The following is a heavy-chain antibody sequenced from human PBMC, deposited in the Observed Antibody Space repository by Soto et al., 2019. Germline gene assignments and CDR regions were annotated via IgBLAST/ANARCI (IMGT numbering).Heavy chain of an antibody. Sequence: QVQLVESGGGVVQPGRSLRLSCAASGFTFSSCGMHWVRQAPGKGLEWVAVISYDGSNKYYADSVKGRFTISRDNSKNTLYLQMNSLRAEDTAVYYCARAYCGGDCYSAEDYWGQGTLVTVSS. CDR3: ARAYCGGDCYSAEDY. J-gene: IGHJ4*02. D-gene: IGHD2-21*02. CDR1: GFTFSSCG. V-gene: IGHV3-30*03. CDR2: ISYDGSNK.